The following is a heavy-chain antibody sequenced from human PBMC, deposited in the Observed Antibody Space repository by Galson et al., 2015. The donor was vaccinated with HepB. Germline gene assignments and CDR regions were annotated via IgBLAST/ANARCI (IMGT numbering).Heavy chain of an antibody. J-gene: IGHJ1*01. CDR1: GFAFSTYS. Sequence: SLRLSCAASGFAFSTYSMNWVRPAPGKGLEWVSSISSRSSHIYSAESVKGRSTISRDNAKNSLYLQVNSLRAEDTAVYYCARADSDISGYSVIYAFDMWGQGTLVTVSS. CDR2: ISSRSSHI. V-gene: IGHV3-21*01. CDR3: ARADSDISGYSVIYAFDM. D-gene: IGHD3-22*01.